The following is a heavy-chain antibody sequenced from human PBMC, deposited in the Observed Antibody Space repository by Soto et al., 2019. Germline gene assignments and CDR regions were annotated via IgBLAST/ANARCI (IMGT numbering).Heavy chain of an antibody. CDR1: GGSIIRSNYY. J-gene: IGHJ4*02. Sequence: SETLSLTCTVSGGSIIRSNYYWGWIRQPPGKGLEWIGSLYYSGSTYYNPSLKSRVTTSVDTSKNQFSLKLSSVTAADTAVYYCAQSDDFWSGYWVYYFDYWGQGTLVTVSS. CDR2: LYYSGST. D-gene: IGHD3-3*01. CDR3: AQSDDFWSGYWVYYFDY. V-gene: IGHV4-39*01.